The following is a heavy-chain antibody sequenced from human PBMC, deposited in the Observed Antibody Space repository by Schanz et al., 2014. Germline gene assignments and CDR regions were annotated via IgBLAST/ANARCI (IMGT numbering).Heavy chain of an antibody. D-gene: IGHD5-12*01. CDR2: INPTGGST. CDR3: ARAAYGGYTSTPLRY. Sequence: QVQLVQSGAEVKKPGASVKVSCKASGYTFIDYSLNWVRQAPGQGLEWLGIINPTGGSTSYAQRFQGRVTVTRDTSTSTVYMELSSLRSEDTAVYYCARAAYGGYTSTPLRYWGQGTLVTVSS. CDR1: GYTFIDYS. J-gene: IGHJ4*02. V-gene: IGHV1-46*01.